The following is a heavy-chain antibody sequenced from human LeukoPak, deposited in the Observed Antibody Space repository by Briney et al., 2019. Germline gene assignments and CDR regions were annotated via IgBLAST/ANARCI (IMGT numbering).Heavy chain of an antibody. CDR1: GYTFTSYG. CDR2: ISAYNGNT. J-gene: IGHJ5*02. CDR3: ARGVDIVVVPAEEGNWFDP. V-gene: IGHV1-18*01. Sequence: EASVKVSCKASGYTFTSYGISWVRQAPGQGLEWMGWISAYNGNTNYAQKLQGRVTMTTDTSTSTAYMELRSLRSDDTAVYYCARGVDIVVVPAEEGNWFDPWGQGALVTVSS. D-gene: IGHD2-2*03.